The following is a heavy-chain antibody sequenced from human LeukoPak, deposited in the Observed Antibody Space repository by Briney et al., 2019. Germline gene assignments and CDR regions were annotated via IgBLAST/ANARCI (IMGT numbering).Heavy chain of an antibody. Sequence: ASVTVSCMASGYTFTSYDINWVRQATGQGLEWMGWMNPNSGNTGYAQKFQGRVTITRNTSISTAYMELSSLRSEDTAVYFCARVSPGGWFDPWGQGTLVTVSS. CDR3: ARVSPGGWFDP. V-gene: IGHV1-8*03. CDR1: GYTFTSYD. J-gene: IGHJ5*02. D-gene: IGHD2-15*01. CDR2: MNPNSGNT.